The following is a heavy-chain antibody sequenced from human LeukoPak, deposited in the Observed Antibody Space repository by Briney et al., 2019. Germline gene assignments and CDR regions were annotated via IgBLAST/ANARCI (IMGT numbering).Heavy chain of an antibody. J-gene: IGHJ4*02. CDR3: ARAGLTTFEY. D-gene: IGHD1-1*01. CDR2: ISDSGGST. CDR1: GFTFNKYA. Sequence: TGGSLRLSCAASGFTFNKYAVNWVGQAPGKGLEWVSAISDSGGSTYYADSVKGRFTISRDNIKNTLYLQMNSLGAGDTAVYYCARAGLTTFEYWGQGALVTVSS. V-gene: IGHV3-23*01.